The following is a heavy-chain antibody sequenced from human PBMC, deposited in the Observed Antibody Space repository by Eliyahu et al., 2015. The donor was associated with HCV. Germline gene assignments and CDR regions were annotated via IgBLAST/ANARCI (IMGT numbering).Heavy chain of an antibody. Sequence: QVQLQESGPGLVKPSETLSLPCTVSGGSISSYRWNWIRQTPGTGLEWIGYIYHIGSTNYNPSLKSRVTMSIDRPKNQFSLRLTSVTAAGTTVYYCARGPSLESNNWAYYFDYWGRGTLVTVSS. CDR3: ARGPSLESNNWAYYFDY. J-gene: IGHJ4*02. CDR1: GGSISSYR. V-gene: IGHV4-59*01. CDR2: IYHIGST. D-gene: IGHD1-1*01.